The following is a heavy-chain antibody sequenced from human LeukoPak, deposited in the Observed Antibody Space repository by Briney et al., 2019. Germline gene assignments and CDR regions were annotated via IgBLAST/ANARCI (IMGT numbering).Heavy chain of an antibody. J-gene: IGHJ6*02. CDR2: IYASGEI. CDR3: AKGRHGEGLDV. Sequence: SETLSPTCTVSGASIIDDYWSWIRQPAGKPLEWVGRIYASGEINYNPSFKSRVTLSVDTSKNHFSLRLAFVTAADTAAYYCAKGRHGEGLDVWGQGTTVTVSS. CDR1: GASIIDDY. D-gene: IGHD5-24*01. V-gene: IGHV4-4*07.